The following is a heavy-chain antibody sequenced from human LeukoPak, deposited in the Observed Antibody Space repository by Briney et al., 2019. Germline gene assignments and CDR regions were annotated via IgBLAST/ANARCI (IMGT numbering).Heavy chain of an antibody. CDR3: ARDSPLYDSSGYLDY. J-gene: IGHJ4*02. CDR1: GFTFSSYG. Sequence: GGSLRLSCAASGFTFSSYGMRWVRQAPGKGLEWVAVIWYDGSNKYYADSVKGRFTISRDNSKNTLYLQMNSLRAEDTAVYYCARDSPLYDSSGYLDYWGQGTLVTVSS. V-gene: IGHV3-33*01. D-gene: IGHD3-22*01. CDR2: IWYDGSNK.